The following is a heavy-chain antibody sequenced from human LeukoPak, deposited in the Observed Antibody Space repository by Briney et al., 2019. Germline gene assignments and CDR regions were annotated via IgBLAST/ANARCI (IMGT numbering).Heavy chain of an antibody. CDR3: ARENDRYGRIDY. CDR1: GVSISSYY. D-gene: IGHD5-18*01. V-gene: IGHV4-59*01. Sequence: SETLSLTCRVSGVSISSYYWGWIRQPPGKRLQWIGYVSNSGRTDYNPSLKSRVTISINTSRNQFSLRLRSVTAADTAVYFCARENDRYGRIDYWGRGTLVTVTS. CDR2: VSNSGRT. J-gene: IGHJ4*02.